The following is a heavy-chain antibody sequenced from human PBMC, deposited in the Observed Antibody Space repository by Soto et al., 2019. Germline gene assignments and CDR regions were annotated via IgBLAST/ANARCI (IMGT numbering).Heavy chain of an antibody. D-gene: IGHD3-10*01. CDR2: ISGSGGST. V-gene: IGHV3-23*01. CDR3: ERSHGPRRPEQYYGMDV. J-gene: IGHJ6*01. CDR1: GFTLSSYA. Sequence: GGSLRLSCAASGFTLSSYAMSWDRQAPGKGLEWVSAISGSGGSTSYADSGKGRFTLSRDNSKNTLYLQTNSLRAEDTDVYCCERSHGPRRPEQYYGMDVWGQGTTANVS.